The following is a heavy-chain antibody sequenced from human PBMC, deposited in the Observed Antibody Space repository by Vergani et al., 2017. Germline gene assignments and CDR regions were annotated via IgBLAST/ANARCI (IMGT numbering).Heavy chain of an antibody. CDR1: GFTFDDYA. V-gene: IGHV3-9*01. CDR3: VGSWMATYYYYGMDV. CDR2: ISWNSSTI. Sequence: EVQLVESGGGLVQPGRSLRLSCAASGFTFDDYAMHWVRQAPGKGLEGVSGISWNSSTIYYADSVKGRFTISRDNAKNSLYLQMNSLRDEDTAGYYCVGSWMATYYYYGMDVWGQGTTVTVSS. J-gene: IGHJ6*02. D-gene: IGHD5-24*01.